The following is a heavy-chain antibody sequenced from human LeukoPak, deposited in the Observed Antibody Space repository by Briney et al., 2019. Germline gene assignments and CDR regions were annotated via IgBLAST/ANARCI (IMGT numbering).Heavy chain of an antibody. CDR2: ISAHNGNT. Sequence: ASVKVSCKASGYTFTSYGISWVRQAPGQGLEWMGWISAHNGNTNYAQKLQGRVTMTTDTSTSTAYMELRSLRSDDTAVYYCARASASYGGILTGYYYMDVWGKGTTVTVSS. D-gene: IGHD3-9*01. CDR3: ARASASYGGILTGYYYMDV. V-gene: IGHV1-18*01. J-gene: IGHJ6*03. CDR1: GYTFTSYG.